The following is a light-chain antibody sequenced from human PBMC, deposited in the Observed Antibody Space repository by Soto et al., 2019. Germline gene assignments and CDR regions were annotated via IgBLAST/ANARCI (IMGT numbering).Light chain of an antibody. J-gene: IGLJ1*01. CDR2: EVN. CDR3: SLSRTATTSV. V-gene: IGLV2-18*01. Sequence: QSVLTQPPSVSGSPGQSVTIACAGTSSDFSRYNRISWYQRPPGTGPKLIIYEVNNRPSGVPDRFSGSKSGNTASLTISRLQAEDDAEYYCSLSRTATTSVLGTAPKLTVL. CDR1: SSDFSRYNR.